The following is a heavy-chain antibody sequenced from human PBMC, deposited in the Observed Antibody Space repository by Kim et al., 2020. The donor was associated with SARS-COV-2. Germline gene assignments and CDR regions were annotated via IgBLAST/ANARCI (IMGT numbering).Heavy chain of an antibody. CDR1: GGTFSSYA. D-gene: IGHD5-18*01. J-gene: IGHJ3*02. CDR2: IIPIFGTA. V-gene: IGHV1-69*13. Sequence: SVKVSCKASGGTFSSYAISWVRQAPGQGLEWMGGIIPIFGTANYAQKFQGRVTITADESTSTAYMELSSLRSEDTAVYYCAGTRGYSYGYAFDIWGQGTMVTVSS. CDR3: AGTRGYSYGYAFDI.